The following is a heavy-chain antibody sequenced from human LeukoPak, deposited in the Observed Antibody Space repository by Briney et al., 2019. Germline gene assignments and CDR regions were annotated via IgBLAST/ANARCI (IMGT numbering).Heavy chain of an antibody. V-gene: IGHV3-23*01. CDR2: ISGSGGST. D-gene: IGHD5-18*01. J-gene: IGHJ3*02. CDR3: ATPIQLWPLGAFDI. CDR1: GFTFGSYW. Sequence: GGSLRLSCAASGFTFGSYWMHWVRQAPGKGLEWVSAISGSGGSTYYADSVKGRFTISRDNSKNTLYLQMNSLRAEDTAVYYCATPIQLWPLGAFDIWGQGTMVTVSS.